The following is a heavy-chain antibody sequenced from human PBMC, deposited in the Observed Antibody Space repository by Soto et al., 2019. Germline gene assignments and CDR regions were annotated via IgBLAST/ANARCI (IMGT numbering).Heavy chain of an antibody. J-gene: IGHJ6*02. Sequence: QVQLQQSGPGLAKPSQTLSLTCAISGDSVSSNRATWNWIRQSPSRGLEWLGRTYYRSKWFNDYAVSVTSRITVRPDTFKNQFSLQLSSVTPEDTAVYSCARGTGDYHYSGLAVWGQGTTVTVSS. CDR3: ARGTGDYHYSGLAV. CDR1: GDSVSSNRAT. V-gene: IGHV6-1*01. CDR2: TYYRSKWFN.